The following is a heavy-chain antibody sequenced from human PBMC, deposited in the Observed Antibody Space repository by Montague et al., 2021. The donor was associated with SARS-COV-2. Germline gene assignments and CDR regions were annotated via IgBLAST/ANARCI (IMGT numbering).Heavy chain of an antibody. V-gene: IGHV4-39*01. CDR2: IYYSGST. CDR1: GGSISSSSYY. Sequence: SETLSLTCTVSGGSISSSSYYWGWIRQPPGKGLEWIGSIYYSGSTYYNPSLKSRVTISVDTSKNQFSLKLSSVTAADTAVYYCARCGGQWLLRGYCFDCWGQGTLVTVSS. J-gene: IGHJ4*02. CDR3: ARCGGQWLLRGYCFDC. D-gene: IGHD6-19*01.